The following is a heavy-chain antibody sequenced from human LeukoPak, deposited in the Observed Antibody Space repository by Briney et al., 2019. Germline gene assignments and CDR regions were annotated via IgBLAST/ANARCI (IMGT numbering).Heavy chain of an antibody. D-gene: IGHD5-12*01. CDR2: ISGIGGST. CDR1: GFTLSSYV. Sequence: GGSLRLTCAASGFTLSSYVMSWVRQAPGKGLEWVSTISGIGGSTYYADSVKGRFTISRDTSRNTLYLQMNSLRAEDTAVYYCAKVGGYTNYWGQGTLVTVSS. V-gene: IGHV3-23*01. J-gene: IGHJ4*02. CDR3: AKVGGYTNY.